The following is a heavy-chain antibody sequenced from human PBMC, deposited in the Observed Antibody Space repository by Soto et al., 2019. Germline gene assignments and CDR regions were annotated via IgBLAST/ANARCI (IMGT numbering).Heavy chain of an antibody. J-gene: IGHJ6*03. V-gene: IGHV1-18*01. CDR3: AREAREGYDFWSGYYYYMDA. D-gene: IGHD3-3*01. CDR1: GYTFTSYG. CDR2: ISAYNGNT. Sequence: GASVKVSCKASGYTFTSYGIGWVRQAPGQGLERMGWISAYNGNTNYAQKLQGRVTMTTDTSTSTVYMELRSLRSEDTAVYYCAREAREGYDFWSGYYYYMDAWGKGTTVTVSS.